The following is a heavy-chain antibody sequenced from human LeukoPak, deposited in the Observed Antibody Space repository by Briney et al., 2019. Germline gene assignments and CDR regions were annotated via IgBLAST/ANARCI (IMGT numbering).Heavy chain of an antibody. J-gene: IGHJ6*02. CDR3: ARLRPAANYYYYYGMDV. CDR2: IYYSGST. CDR1: GGSISSSSYY. V-gene: IGHV4-39*01. D-gene: IGHD2-2*01. Sequence: SETLSLTCTVSGGSISSSSYYWGWIRQPPGKGREWIGSIYYSGSTYYNPSLKSRVTISVDTSKNQSSLKLSSVTAADTAVYYCARLRPAANYYYYYGMDVWGQGTTVTVSS.